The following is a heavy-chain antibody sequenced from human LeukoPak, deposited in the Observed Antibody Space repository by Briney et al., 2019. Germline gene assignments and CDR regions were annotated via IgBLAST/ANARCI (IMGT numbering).Heavy chain of an antibody. CDR1: GGSISSSSYY. V-gene: IGHV4-30-4*08. D-gene: IGHD4-17*01. Sequence: SETLSLTCTVSGGSISSSSYYWSWIRQPPGKGLEWIGYIYYSGSTYYNPSLKSRVTISVDTSKNQFSLKLSSVTAADTAVYYCARVSGDQNWFDPWGQGTLVTVSS. CDR3: ARVSGDQNWFDP. J-gene: IGHJ5*02. CDR2: IYYSGST.